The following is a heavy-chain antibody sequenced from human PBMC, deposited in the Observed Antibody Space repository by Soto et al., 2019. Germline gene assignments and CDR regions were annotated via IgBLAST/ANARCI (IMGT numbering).Heavy chain of an antibody. CDR3: ARLAGAAVSHWGMDV. D-gene: IGHD6-13*01. V-gene: IGHV5-51*01. CDR1: GYSFTSYW. J-gene: IGHJ6*02. CDR2: FYPGDSDT. Sequence: GESLKISCKGSGYSFTSYWIGWVRQMPGKCLEWMGIFYPGDSDTRYSPSFQGQVTISADKSISTAYLQWSSLKASDTAMYYCARLAGAAVSHWGMDVWGQGTTVTVSS.